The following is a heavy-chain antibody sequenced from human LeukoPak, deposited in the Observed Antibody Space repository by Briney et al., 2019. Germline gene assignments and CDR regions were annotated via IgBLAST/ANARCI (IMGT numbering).Heavy chain of an antibody. J-gene: IGHJ3*02. CDR1: GYSFTSYW. CDR3: ASRAAYCGGDCPLGDAFDI. D-gene: IGHD2-21*02. Sequence: GESLKISCKGSGYSFTSYWIGWVRQIPGKGLEWMGIIYPGDSDTRYSPSFQGQVTISADKSISTAYLQWSSLKASDTAMYYCASRAAYCGGDCPLGDAFDIWGQGTMVTVSS. CDR2: IYPGDSDT. V-gene: IGHV5-51*01.